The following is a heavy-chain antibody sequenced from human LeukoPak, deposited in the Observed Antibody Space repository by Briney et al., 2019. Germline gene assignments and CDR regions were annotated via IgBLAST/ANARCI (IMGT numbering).Heavy chain of an antibody. D-gene: IGHD6-19*01. J-gene: IGHJ4*02. CDR1: GGTFSSYA. CDR2: IIPILGIA. Sequence: SVKVSCKASGGTFSSYAISWVRQAPGQGLEWMGRIIPILGIANYAQKFQGRVTITTDKFTSTAYMELSSLRSEDTAVYYCARDDGGWLDYWGQGTLVTVSS. CDR3: ARDDGGWLDY. V-gene: IGHV1-69*04.